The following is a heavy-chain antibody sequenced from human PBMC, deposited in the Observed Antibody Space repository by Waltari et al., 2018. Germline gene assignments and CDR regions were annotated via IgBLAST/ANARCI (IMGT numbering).Heavy chain of an antibody. CDR1: GGSFSGSY. CDR3: ARLGRVWGSYRPPRGFDP. J-gene: IGHJ5*02. D-gene: IGHD3-16*02. V-gene: IGHV4-34*01. CDR2: INHSGST. Sequence: QVQLQHWGAGLLTPSETLSLTCAVYGGSFSGSYWSWLRHPPGKGLEWIGEINHSGSTNYNPSLKSRVTISVDTSKNQFSLKLSSVTAADTAVYYCARLGRVWGSYRPPRGFDPWGQGTLVTVSS.